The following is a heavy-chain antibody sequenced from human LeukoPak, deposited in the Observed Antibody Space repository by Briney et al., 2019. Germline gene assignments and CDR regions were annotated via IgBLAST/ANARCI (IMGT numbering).Heavy chain of an antibody. CDR3: ARHPAPMYRFDTISYYFDN. V-gene: IGHV4-39*01. J-gene: IGHJ4*02. CDR1: GGSISSSSYY. CDR2: IYYSGST. Sequence: ASETLSLTCTVSGGSISSSSYYWGWIRQPPGKGLEWIGSIYYSGSTYYNPSLKSRVTISVDTSKNQFSLRLTSVTAADTAVYFCARHPAPMYRFDTISYYFDNWGQGTLVTVSS. D-gene: IGHD5-24*01.